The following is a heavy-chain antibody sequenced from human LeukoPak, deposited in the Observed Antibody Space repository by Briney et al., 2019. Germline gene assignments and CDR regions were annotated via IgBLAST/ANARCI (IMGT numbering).Heavy chain of an antibody. J-gene: IGHJ4*02. CDR2: VYYTGRTNYNPST. D-gene: IGHD5-18*01. V-gene: IGHV4-59*11. CDR1: GGSITNHY. Sequence: PSETLSLTCSVSGGSITNHYWSWIRQTPGKGLEWIGYVYYTGRTNYNPSTNYNPSLKSRLTISIDASKSQFSLKLRSVTAADTAVYYCARSGYSYRYYYFHYWGQGTLVTVSS. CDR3: ARSGYSYRYYYFHY.